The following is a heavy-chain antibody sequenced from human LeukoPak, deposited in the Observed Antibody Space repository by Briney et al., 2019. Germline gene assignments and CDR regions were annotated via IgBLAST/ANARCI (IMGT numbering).Heavy chain of an antibody. CDR3: AREGGRQWLVSGALDS. J-gene: IGHJ5*01. CDR1: DDSVSSSRYY. V-gene: IGHV4-61*01. Sequence: SETLSLTYTVSDDSVSSSRYYWTWIRQPPGKGLEWIGYIYHGSATYNPSLESRVTLSMDTSKNQYSLKMTSVTAADTAVYYCAREGGRQWLVSGALDSWGQGTLVTVSS. D-gene: IGHD6-19*01. CDR2: IYHGSA.